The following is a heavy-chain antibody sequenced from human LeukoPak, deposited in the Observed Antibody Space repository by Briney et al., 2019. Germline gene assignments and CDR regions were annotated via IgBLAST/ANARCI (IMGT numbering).Heavy chain of an antibody. J-gene: IGHJ5*02. CDR2: IYYSGST. CDR1: GGSISSGGYY. D-gene: IGHD3-10*01. CDR3: ARESVVRGVWFDP. V-gene: IGHV4-31*03. Sequence: SETLSLTCTVSGGSISSGGYYWSWIRQHPGKGLEWIGYIYYSGSTYYNPSLKSRVTISVDTSKNQFSLKLSPVTAADTAVYYCARESVVRGVWFDPWGQGTLVTVSS.